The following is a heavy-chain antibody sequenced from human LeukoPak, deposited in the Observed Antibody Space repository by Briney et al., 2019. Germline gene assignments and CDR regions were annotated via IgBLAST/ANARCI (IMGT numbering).Heavy chain of an antibody. J-gene: IGHJ4*02. CDR2: IKQDGSEK. CDR3: AREPYSSGWHFDN. CDR1: GFTFSSYW. Sequence: PGGSLRLSCAASGFTFSSYWMSWVRQAPGKGLEWVANIKQDGSEKYYVDSVKGRFTISRDNAKNSLYLQMNSLRPEDTAVYYCAREPYSSGWHFDNWGQGTLVTVSS. V-gene: IGHV3-7*01. D-gene: IGHD6-19*01.